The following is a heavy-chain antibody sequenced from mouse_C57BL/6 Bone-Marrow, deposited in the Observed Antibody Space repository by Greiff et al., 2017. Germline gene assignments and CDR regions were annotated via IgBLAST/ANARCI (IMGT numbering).Heavy chain of an antibody. D-gene: IGHD1-1*01. Sequence: QVQLQQSGAELARPGASVKLSCKASGYTFTSYGISWVKQRTGQGLEWIGEIYPRSGNTYYNEKFKGKATLTADNSSSTAYMELRSLTSEDSAVYCCARIPPLFCYYGSSPRWYFDVWGTGTTVTVSS. CDR1: GYTFTSYG. J-gene: IGHJ1*03. V-gene: IGHV1-81*01. CDR3: ARIPPLFCYYGSSPRWYFDV. CDR2: IYPRSGNT.